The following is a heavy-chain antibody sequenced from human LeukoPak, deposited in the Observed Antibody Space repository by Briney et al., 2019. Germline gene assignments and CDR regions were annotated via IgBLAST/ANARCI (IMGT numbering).Heavy chain of an antibody. J-gene: IGHJ4*02. D-gene: IGHD1-7*01. V-gene: IGHV4-4*07. Sequence: PSETLSLTCTVSGGSFTSDYWSWIRQPAGKGLEWIGRFYTSGTTNYNPSPKSRVTMSADTSKNQFSLKLRSVTAADTAVYYCARCRHGNCDYFDYWGQGTLVTVSS. CDR1: GGSFTSDY. CDR2: FYTSGTT. CDR3: ARCRHGNCDYFDY.